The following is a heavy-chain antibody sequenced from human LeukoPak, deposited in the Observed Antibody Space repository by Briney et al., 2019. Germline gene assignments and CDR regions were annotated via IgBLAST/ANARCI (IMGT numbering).Heavy chain of an antibody. CDR1: GYTFTGYY. V-gene: IGHV1-69*13. CDR3: ARFPGYCSGGSCYWFAP. D-gene: IGHD2-15*01. J-gene: IGHJ5*02. CDR2: IIPIFGTA. Sequence: SVKVSCKASGYTFTGYYMHWVRQAPGQGLEWMGGIIPIFGTANYAQKFQGRVTITADESTSTAYMELSSLRSEDTAVYYCARFPGYCSGGSCYWFAPWGQGTLVTVS.